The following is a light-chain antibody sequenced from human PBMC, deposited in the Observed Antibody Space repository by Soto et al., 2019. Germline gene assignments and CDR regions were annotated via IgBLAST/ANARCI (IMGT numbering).Light chain of an antibody. CDR2: GNN. J-gene: IGLJ2*01. Sequence: QSVLTQPPSVSGAPGQRVTISCTGTSSNIGAGYDVHWYQQLPGTAPKLLIYGNNNRPSEVPDRFSGSKSGTSASLAITGLQAEDEADYYCQSYDSSLSGLVFGGGTKVTVL. CDR3: QSYDSSLSGLV. CDR1: SSNIGAGYD. V-gene: IGLV1-40*01.